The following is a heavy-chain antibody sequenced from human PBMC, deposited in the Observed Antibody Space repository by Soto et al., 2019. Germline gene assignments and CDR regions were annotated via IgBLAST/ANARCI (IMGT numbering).Heavy chain of an antibody. D-gene: IGHD2-8*01. CDR2: ISAYNGKT. J-gene: IGHJ6*02. CDR1: GYTFTSYG. CDR3: ARDGGDIVLMVYAIPYYYGMDV. V-gene: IGHV1-18*01. Sequence: ASVKVSCKASGYTFTSYGTSWVRQAPGQGLEWMGWISAYNGKTNYAQKLQGRVTMTTDTSTSTAYKELRRLRSYDRAVYYCARDGGDIVLMVYAIPYYYGMDVWGQGTTVTVSS.